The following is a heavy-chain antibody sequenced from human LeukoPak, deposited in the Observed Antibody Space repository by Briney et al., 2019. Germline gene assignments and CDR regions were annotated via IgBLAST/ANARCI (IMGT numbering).Heavy chain of an antibody. CDR3: AKGEYQLLWGSFDY. Sequence: GGSLSLSCPAPGFTFSRYVMHWVRPAPGKGLEWVAFIRSDGSNEYYADAVKGRFTISRDNSKNTLYLQTNSLRAEDTAVYYCAKGEYQLLWGSFDYWGQGTLVTVSS. CDR2: IRSDGSNE. V-gene: IGHV3-30*02. J-gene: IGHJ4*02. D-gene: IGHD2-2*01. CDR1: GFTFSRYV.